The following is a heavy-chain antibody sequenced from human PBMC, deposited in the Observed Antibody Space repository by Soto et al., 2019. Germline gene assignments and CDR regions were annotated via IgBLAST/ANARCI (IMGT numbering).Heavy chain of an antibody. D-gene: IGHD6-13*01. V-gene: IGHV3-23*01. Sequence: VQLLESGGGLVQPGGSLRLSCAASGFTFSDNAMSWVRQSPGKGLEWVSGVSAGGSNTYYADSVKGRFTISRDNSKNTLHLLMSSLRAEDTAIYYCAKHSEYQLVSWFDPWGQGTLVTVSS. CDR3: AKHSEYQLVSWFDP. CDR2: VSAGGSNT. CDR1: GFTFSDNA. J-gene: IGHJ5*02.